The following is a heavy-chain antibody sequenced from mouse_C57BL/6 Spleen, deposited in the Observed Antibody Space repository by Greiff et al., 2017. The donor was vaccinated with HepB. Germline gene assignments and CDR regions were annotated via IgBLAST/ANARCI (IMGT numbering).Heavy chain of an antibody. J-gene: IGHJ3*01. CDR3: TKGDCNWFAY. CDR1: GFNIKDDY. Sequence: VQLQQSGAELVRPGASVKLSCTASGFNIKDDYMHWVKQRPEQGLEWIGWIDPENGDTEYASKFQGKATITTDTSSNTAYLQLSSLTSEDTAFYYCTKGDCNWFAYWGQGTLVTVSA. V-gene: IGHV14-4*01. CDR2: IDPENGDT.